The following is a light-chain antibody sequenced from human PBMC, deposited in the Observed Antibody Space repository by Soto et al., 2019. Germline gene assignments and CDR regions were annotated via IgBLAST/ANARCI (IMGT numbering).Light chain of an antibody. V-gene: IGLV2-14*03. J-gene: IGLJ1*01. CDR1: SSDVGAYKY. CDR2: EVT. CDR3: ISYTSSDNHV. Sequence: QSALTQPASVSGSPGQSITISCTGTSSDVGAYKYVSWYQQHPGKAPKLMIYEVTNRPSGVSNRFSGSKSGNTASLTISGLEAEDEADYYCISYTSSDNHVFGTGTKVTVL.